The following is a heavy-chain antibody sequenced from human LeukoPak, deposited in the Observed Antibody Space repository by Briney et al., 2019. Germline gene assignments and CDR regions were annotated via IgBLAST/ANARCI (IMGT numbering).Heavy chain of an antibody. J-gene: IGHJ3*02. Sequence: PSETLSLTCTVSGGSISSGSYYWSWIRQPAGKGLEWIGRIYTSGNTNYNPSLKSRVTISVDTSKNQFSLKLSSVTAADTAVYYCAGGPNYDFWSDAFNIWGQGTMVTVSS. D-gene: IGHD3-3*01. CDR3: AGGPNYDFWSDAFNI. CDR1: GGSISSGSYY. CDR2: IYTSGNT. V-gene: IGHV4-61*02.